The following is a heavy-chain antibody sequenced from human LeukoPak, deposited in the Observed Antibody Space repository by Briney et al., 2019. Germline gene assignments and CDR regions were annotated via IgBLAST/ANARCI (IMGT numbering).Heavy chain of an antibody. CDR2: INPSGGST. V-gene: IGHV1-46*01. CDR1: GYTFTSYY. D-gene: IGHD6-19*01. Sequence: GASVKVSCKASGYTFTSYYMHWVRQAPGQGLEWMGIINPSGGSTSYAQKFQGRVTMTRDMSTSTVFMELSSLRSEDTAVYYCARGYSSGYWFDPWGQGTLVTVSS. CDR3: ARGYSSGYWFDP. J-gene: IGHJ5*02.